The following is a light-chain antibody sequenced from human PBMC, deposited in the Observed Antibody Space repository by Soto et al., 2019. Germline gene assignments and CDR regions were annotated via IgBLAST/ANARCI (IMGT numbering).Light chain of an antibody. CDR1: QGITNY. CDR2: AAS. CDR3: QKYNSAPLT. J-gene: IGKJ4*01. Sequence: DIQMTQSPSSLSSSVGDRVTITCRASQGITNYLAWYQQKPGKVPTLLIYAASTWQSGVPSRCSGSGSGTDFTLTISSLQPEDVATYYCQKYNSAPLTFGGGTKVEIK. V-gene: IGKV1-27*01.